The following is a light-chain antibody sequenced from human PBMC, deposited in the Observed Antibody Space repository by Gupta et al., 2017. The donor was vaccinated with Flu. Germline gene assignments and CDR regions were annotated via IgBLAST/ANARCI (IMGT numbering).Light chain of an antibody. CDR3: QQYGSSPWT. CDR1: QTVTNTY. CDR2: RAS. Sequence: PGDRATLSCRASQTVTNTYLAWYQQKPGQAPRLLIYRASQREAGIPDRFSGSGSATXFTLKIXKLDPEDVAVYYCQQYGSSPWTFGXGTRVEIK. V-gene: IGKV3-20*01. J-gene: IGKJ1*01.